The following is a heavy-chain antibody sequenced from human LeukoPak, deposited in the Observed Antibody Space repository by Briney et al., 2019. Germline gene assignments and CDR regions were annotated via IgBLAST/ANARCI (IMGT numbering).Heavy chain of an antibody. V-gene: IGHV3-23*01. D-gene: IGHD7-27*01. CDR1: GFTFGTYG. CDR2: ITGSSTWT. Sequence: GGSLRLSCEASGFTFGTYGMTWARHATGKGLEWVSGITGSSTWTYYADSVRGRFTISRDNSKNTLHLQMNNLTADDTAIYYCARELVSLGTGYFDLWGRGTLVTVYS. J-gene: IGHJ2*01. CDR3: ARELVSLGTGYFDL.